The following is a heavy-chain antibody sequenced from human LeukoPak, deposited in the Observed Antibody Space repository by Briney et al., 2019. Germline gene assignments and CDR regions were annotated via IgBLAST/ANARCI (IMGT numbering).Heavy chain of an antibody. CDR1: GFTFSSYA. D-gene: IGHD6-13*01. Sequence: GGSLRLSCAASGFTFSSYAMSWVRQAPGKGLEWVSAISGSGGSTYYADSVKGRFTISRDNSKNTLYLQMNSLRAEDTAVYYCAKDLSGRQLTQVDYWGQGTLVTVSS. CDR3: AKDLSGRQLTQVDY. V-gene: IGHV3-23*01. CDR2: ISGSGGST. J-gene: IGHJ4*02.